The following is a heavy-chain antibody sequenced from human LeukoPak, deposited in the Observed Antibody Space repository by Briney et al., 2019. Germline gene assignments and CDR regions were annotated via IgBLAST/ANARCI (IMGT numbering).Heavy chain of an antibody. CDR3: ARVPLYSSGWYAEIDY. J-gene: IGHJ4*02. Sequence: GGSLRLSCAASGFTFSSYEMNWVRQAPEKGLEWVSYISSSGSTIYYADSVKGRFTISRDNAKNSLYLQMNSLRAEDTAVYYCARVPLYSSGWYAEIDYWGQGTLVTVSS. D-gene: IGHD6-19*01. V-gene: IGHV3-48*03. CDR1: GFTFSSYE. CDR2: ISSSGSTI.